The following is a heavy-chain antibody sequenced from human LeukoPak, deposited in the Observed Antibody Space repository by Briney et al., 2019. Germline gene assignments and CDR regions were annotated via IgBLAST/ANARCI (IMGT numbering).Heavy chain of an antibody. CDR3: ATRGYSGYDPYYYYGTDI. J-gene: IGHJ6*02. V-gene: IGHV4-39*01. D-gene: IGHD5-12*01. CDR1: GGSISSSSYY. Sequence: SETLSLTCTVSGGSISSSSYYWGWIRQPPGKGLEWIGSIYYSGNTYYNPSLKSRVTISVDTSKNQFSLKLSSVTAADTAVFHCATRGYSGYDPYYYYGTDIWGQGTTVTVSS. CDR2: IYYSGNT.